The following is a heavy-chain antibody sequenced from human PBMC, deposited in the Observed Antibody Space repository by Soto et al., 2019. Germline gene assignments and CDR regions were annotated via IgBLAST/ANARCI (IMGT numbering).Heavy chain of an antibody. J-gene: IGHJ4*02. D-gene: IGHD4-17*01. CDR2: VIPVFNTS. CDR3: ARGDEMTAVTIFEY. V-gene: IGHV1-69*01. Sequence: QVQLEQSGPEVKRPGTSVTVSCKASGGAFGRYSVSWVRQAPGQGLEWIGGVIPVFNTSNYSLKFQVRVALSADESTSTFFMELRRLRSEDTALYYCARGDEMTAVTIFEYWGQGTLVTVSS. CDR1: GGAFGRYS.